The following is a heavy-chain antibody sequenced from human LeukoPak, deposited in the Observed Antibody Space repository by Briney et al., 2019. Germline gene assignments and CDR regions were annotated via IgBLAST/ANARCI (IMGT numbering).Heavy chain of an antibody. CDR2: ISGSGGST. Sequence: GGSLRLSCAASGFTFSSYGMSWVRQAPGKGLEWVSAISGSGGSTYYADSVKGRFTISRDNFKNTLYLQMNSLRAEDTAVYYCARYRGYYMDVWGKATTVTVSS. CDR1: GFTFSSYG. CDR3: ARYRGYYMDV. J-gene: IGHJ6*03. V-gene: IGHV3-23*01. D-gene: IGHD1-14*01.